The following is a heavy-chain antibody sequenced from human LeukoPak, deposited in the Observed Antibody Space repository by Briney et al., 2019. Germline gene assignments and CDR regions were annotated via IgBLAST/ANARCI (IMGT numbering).Heavy chain of an antibody. CDR3: ARQAYGGNSDYGMDV. CDR1: GGSISSYY. CDR2: IYYSGST. Sequence: SETLSLTCTVSGGSISSYYWSCIRQPPGKGLEWIGYIYYSGSTNYNPSLKSRVTISVDTSKNQFSLKLSSVTAADTAVYYCARQAYGGNSDYGMDVWGQGTTVTVSS. J-gene: IGHJ6*02. D-gene: IGHD4-23*01. V-gene: IGHV4-59*08.